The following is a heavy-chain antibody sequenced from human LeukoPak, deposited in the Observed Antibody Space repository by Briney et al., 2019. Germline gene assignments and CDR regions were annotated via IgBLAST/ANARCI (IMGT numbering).Heavy chain of an antibody. D-gene: IGHD3-16*01. V-gene: IGHV4-59*01. CDR2: IFYSGST. CDR3: ARDRGEALDY. CDR1: GGSIRSYY. J-gene: IGHJ4*02. Sequence: PSETLSLTCTVSGGSIRSYYWSWIRQPPGKGLEWIGYIFYSGSTKYNPSLKSRVTISVDTSKNQFSLKLNSVTAADTAVYYCARDRGEALDYWGQGTLVTVSS.